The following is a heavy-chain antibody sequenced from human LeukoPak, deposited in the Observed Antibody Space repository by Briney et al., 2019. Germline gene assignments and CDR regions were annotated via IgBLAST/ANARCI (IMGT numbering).Heavy chain of an antibody. Sequence: ASVKVSCKASGYTFTSYGISWVRQAAGQGLEWMGWISSYNGNTNYAQKLQGRVTMTTDTSTSTAYMELRSLRSDDTAVYYCARDVPIEGATTRGHDYWGQGTLVIVSS. V-gene: IGHV1-18*01. CDR3: ARDVPIEGATTRGHDY. CDR1: GYTFTSYG. J-gene: IGHJ4*02. D-gene: IGHD1-26*01. CDR2: ISSYNGNT.